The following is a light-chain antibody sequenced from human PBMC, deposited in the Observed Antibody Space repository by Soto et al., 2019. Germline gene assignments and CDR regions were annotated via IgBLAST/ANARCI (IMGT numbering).Light chain of an antibody. Sequence: VLTQSPGTLSLSPGARATLSCRASENIYTSYVAWFQQRPGQPPRLLIYDASSRAAGVPDRFSGSGSGTDFTLTIIRLEPEDFALYYCQRYGGSPPYTFGQGTKVEIK. J-gene: IGKJ2*01. V-gene: IGKV3-20*01. CDR1: ENIYTSY. CDR3: QRYGGSPPYT. CDR2: DAS.